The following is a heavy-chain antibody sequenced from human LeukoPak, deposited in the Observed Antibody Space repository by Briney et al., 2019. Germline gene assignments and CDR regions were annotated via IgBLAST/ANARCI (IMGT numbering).Heavy chain of an antibody. D-gene: IGHD1-26*01. CDR2: ISGSGGSR. Sequence: PGGSLRLSCAASGFTFSSYAMSWVRQAPGKGLEWVSGISGSGGSRYYADSVKGRFTISRDHSKNTLYLQINSLRGEDTAVYYCAKAVSWSSSFDYWGEGTLVTVSS. CDR1: GFTFSSYA. J-gene: IGHJ4*02. CDR3: AKAVSWSSSFDY. V-gene: IGHV3-23*01.